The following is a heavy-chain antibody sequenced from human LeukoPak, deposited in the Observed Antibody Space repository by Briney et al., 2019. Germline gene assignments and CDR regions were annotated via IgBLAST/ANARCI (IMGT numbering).Heavy chain of an antibody. J-gene: IGHJ4*02. Sequence: GESLKISCKGSGYSFTAYWIAWVRQMPGKGLEWMGIILPSDSNTRYSPSFQGQVTISADKSINTAYLQWSSPKASDTAMYYCARRRSRSSGFDYWGQGTLVTVSS. CDR3: ARRRSRSSGFDY. CDR2: ILPSDSNT. V-gene: IGHV5-51*01. CDR1: GYSFTAYW. D-gene: IGHD6-19*01.